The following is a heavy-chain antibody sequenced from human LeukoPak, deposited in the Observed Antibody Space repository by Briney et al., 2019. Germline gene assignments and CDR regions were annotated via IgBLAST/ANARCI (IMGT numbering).Heavy chain of an antibody. CDR1: GFTFSSYG. D-gene: IGHD3-22*01. J-gene: IGHJ3*02. CDR3: AKAYNYYDTTDAFDT. V-gene: IGHV3-23*01. CDR2: MSGSGSST. Sequence: GGTLRLSCAASGFTFSSYGMSWVRQAPGKGLEWVSAMSGSGSSTYYADSVKGRFAISRDNSKNTLYLQINSLRAEDTAVYYCAKAYNYYDTTDAFDTWGQGTMVTVSS.